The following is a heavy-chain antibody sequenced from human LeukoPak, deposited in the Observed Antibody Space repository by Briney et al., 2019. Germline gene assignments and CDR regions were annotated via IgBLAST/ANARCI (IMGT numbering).Heavy chain of an antibody. V-gene: IGHV4-34*01. D-gene: IGHD4-17*01. CDR1: GGSFSGYY. J-gene: IGHJ6*03. CDR2: IYYSGST. CDR3: ARTTRTNYMDV. Sequence: PSETLSLTCAVYGGSFSGYYWSWIRQPPGKGLEWIASIYYSGSTYYNPSLKSRVTISVDTSKNQFSLKLSSVTAADTAVYYCARTTRTNYMDVWGKGTTVTISS.